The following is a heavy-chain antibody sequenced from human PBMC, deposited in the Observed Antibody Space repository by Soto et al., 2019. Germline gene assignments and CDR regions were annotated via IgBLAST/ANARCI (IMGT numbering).Heavy chain of an antibody. D-gene: IGHD2-21*02. Sequence: QVQLQESGPGLVKPSGTLSLTCAVSGGSVSSSNWWSWVRQSPGKGLEWMGEIYHSGSAHYNPSLKSRATIALDKSEKQFSLRLTSVTAADTAVYYCARVPGVVVSADDAFDIWGPGTRVIVSS. J-gene: IGHJ3*02. CDR2: IYHSGSA. CDR1: GGSVSSSNW. V-gene: IGHV4-4*02. CDR3: ARVPGVVVSADDAFDI.